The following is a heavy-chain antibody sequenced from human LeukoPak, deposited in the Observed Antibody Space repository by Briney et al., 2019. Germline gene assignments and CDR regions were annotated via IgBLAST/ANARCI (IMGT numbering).Heavy chain of an antibody. Sequence: SETLSLTCTVSGASTSAYYWSWIRQPPGKGLEWIGYTYSGGNANYNPSLKSRVTISIGTSENQFTLRLTFVTAADTAVYFCAHSKRGGGYYINAFAVWGQGALVTISS. CDR1: GASTSAYY. J-gene: IGHJ3*01. CDR2: TYSGGNA. V-gene: IGHV4-59*01. D-gene: IGHD1-26*01. CDR3: AHSKRGGGYYINAFAV.